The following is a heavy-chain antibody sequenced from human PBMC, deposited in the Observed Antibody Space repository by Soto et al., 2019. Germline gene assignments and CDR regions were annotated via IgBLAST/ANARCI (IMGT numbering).Heavy chain of an antibody. Sequence: PSETLSLTCTVSGGSISSGGYYWSWIRQHPGKGLEWIGYIYYSGSTYYNPSLKSRVTISVDTSKNQFSLKLSSVTAADTAVYYCARVAGYYYGSGSLYYFDYRGQGTLVTVSS. J-gene: IGHJ4*02. CDR2: IYYSGST. D-gene: IGHD3-10*01. V-gene: IGHV4-31*03. CDR1: GGSISSGGYY. CDR3: ARVAGYYYGSGSLYYFDY.